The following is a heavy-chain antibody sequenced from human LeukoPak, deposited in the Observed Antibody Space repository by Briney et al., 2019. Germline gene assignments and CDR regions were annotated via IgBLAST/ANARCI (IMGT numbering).Heavy chain of an antibody. CDR1: GGTFSSYA. CDR3: ARVEEWGTSEFDY. D-gene: IGHD1-14*01. CDR2: IIPIFGTA. V-gene: IGHV1-69*13. J-gene: IGHJ4*02. Sequence: EASVTVSCKASGGTFSSYAISWVRQAPGQGLEWMGGIIPIFGTANYAQKFQGRVTITADESTSTAYMELSSLRSEDTAVYYCARVEEWGTSEFDYWGQGTLVTVSS.